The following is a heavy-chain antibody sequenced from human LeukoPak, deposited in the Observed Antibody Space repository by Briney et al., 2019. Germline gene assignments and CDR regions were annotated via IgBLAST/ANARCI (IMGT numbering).Heavy chain of an antibody. CDR1: GYTFNAYY. CDR2: ISAYNGNT. CDR3: ARDTQLEPNWFDP. Sequence: ASVKVSCKASGYTFNAYYIHWVRQAPGQGLEWMGWISAYNGNTNYAQKLQGRVTMTTDTSTSTAYMELRSLRSDDTAVYYCARDTQLEPNWFDPWGQGTLVTVSS. D-gene: IGHD1-1*01. J-gene: IGHJ5*02. V-gene: IGHV1-18*04.